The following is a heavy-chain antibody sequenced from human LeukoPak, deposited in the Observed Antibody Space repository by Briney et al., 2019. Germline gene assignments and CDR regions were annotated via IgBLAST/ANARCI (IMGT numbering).Heavy chain of an antibody. V-gene: IGHV3-30*04. J-gene: IGHJ5*02. CDR1: GFTFSSYT. D-gene: IGHD4-23*01. CDR3: AGSVVTAYNWFDP. Sequence: GGSLRLSCAASGFTFSSYTMHWVRQAPGKGLEWVAVISYDGSKKYYADSVKGRFTISRDNSKNTLYLQMNSLRPEDTAVYYCAGSVVTAYNWFDPWGQGTLVTVSS. CDR2: ISYDGSKK.